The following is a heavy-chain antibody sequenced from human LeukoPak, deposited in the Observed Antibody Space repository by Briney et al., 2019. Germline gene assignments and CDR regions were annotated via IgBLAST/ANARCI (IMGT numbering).Heavy chain of an antibody. J-gene: IGHJ5*02. CDR3: AGRIAARPLRVWFDP. CDR2: IYTSGST. V-gene: IGHV4-4*09. Sequence: PSETLSLTCTVSGGSISSYYWSWIRQPPGKGLEWIGYIYTSGSTNYNPSLKSRVTISVDTSKNQFSLKLSSVTAADTAVYYCAGRIAARPLRVWFDPWGQGTLVTVSS. D-gene: IGHD6-6*01. CDR1: GGSISSYY.